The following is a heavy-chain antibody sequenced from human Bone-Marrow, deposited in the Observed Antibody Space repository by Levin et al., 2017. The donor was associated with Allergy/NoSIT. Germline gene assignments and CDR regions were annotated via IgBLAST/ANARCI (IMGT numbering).Heavy chain of an antibody. Sequence: PGGSLRLSCAASGFTFSSYWMHWVRQAPGKGLVWVSRINNGGAPTTSGDSGKGRFPISRDNAKTTLYLQMHSLRADDTAVYYCVPSCSGGSCYGEYWGQGALVTVSS. D-gene: IGHD2-15*01. CDR2: INNGGAPT. CDR1: GFTFSSYW. V-gene: IGHV3-74*03. J-gene: IGHJ4*02. CDR3: VPSCSGGSCYGEY.